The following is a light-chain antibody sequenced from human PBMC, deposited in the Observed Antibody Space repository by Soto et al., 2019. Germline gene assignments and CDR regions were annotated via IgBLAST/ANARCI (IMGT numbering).Light chain of an antibody. V-gene: IGKV3-20*01. CDR3: PQYGSSPWT. CDR1: QSVSSSY. Sequence: EIVLTQSPGTLSLSPGERATLSCRASQSVSSSYLAWYQQKPGQAPRLLIYGASSRATGIPDRFSGSGSGTDLTLTISRLEPEDFAEYYCPQYGSSPWTFGQGTKVEIK. J-gene: IGKJ1*01. CDR2: GAS.